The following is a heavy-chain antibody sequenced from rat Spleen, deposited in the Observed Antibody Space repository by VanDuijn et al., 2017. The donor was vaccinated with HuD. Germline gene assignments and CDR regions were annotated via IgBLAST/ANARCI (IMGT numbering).Heavy chain of an antibody. CDR2: ITNTGGST. CDR1: GFTFNNYG. V-gene: IGHV5-19*01. Sequence: EVKLVESGGGLVQPGRSLKLSCAASGFTFNNYGMHCIRQAPTKGLEWVASITNTGGSTYYPDSVKGRFTISRDNAKSSLYLQMDSLRSEDTATYYCATRDFISYTGIFWGQGVMVTVSS. D-gene: IGHD4-1*01. CDR3: ATRDFISYTGIF. J-gene: IGHJ2*01.